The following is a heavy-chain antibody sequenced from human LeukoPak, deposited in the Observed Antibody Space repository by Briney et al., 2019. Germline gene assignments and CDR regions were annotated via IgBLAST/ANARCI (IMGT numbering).Heavy chain of an antibody. J-gene: IGHJ4*02. D-gene: IGHD6-19*01. CDR1: GFTFSSYA. V-gene: IGHV3-33*08. CDR2: IWYDGSNK. Sequence: PGGYLRLSCAASGFTFSSYAMSWVRQAPGKGLEWVAIIWYDGSNKYYADSVKGRFTISRDNSKNTLYLQMNSLRAEDTAVYYCATARGPDPGYSSGWGDFDYWGQGTLVTVSS. CDR3: ATARGPDPGYSSGWGDFDY.